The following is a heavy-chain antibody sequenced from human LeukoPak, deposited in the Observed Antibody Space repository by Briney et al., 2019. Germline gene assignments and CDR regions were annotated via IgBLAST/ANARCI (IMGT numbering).Heavy chain of an antibody. CDR1: GYSFTNYW. Sequence: GESLRISCNGSGYSFTNYWIGWVRQMPGKGIEWMGIIYPGDSDTRYSPSFQGQVTISADKSISTAYLQWSSLKASDTAMYYCARHGCSTTSCAQFDPWGQGTLVTVSS. V-gene: IGHV5-51*01. CDR2: IYPGDSDT. D-gene: IGHD2-2*01. CDR3: ARHGCSTTSCAQFDP. J-gene: IGHJ5*02.